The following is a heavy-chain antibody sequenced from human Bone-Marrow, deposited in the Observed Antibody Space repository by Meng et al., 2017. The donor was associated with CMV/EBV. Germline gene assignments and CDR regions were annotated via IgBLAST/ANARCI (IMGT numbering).Heavy chain of an antibody. CDR3: AREGYGGDNWFDP. J-gene: IGHJ5*02. CDR1: GYTFTGYY. D-gene: IGHD1-1*01. V-gene: IGHV1-2*02. Sequence: KASGYTFTGYYMHWVRPAPGQGLEWMGWINPNSGVTNYAQKFQGRVTMTRDTSISTAYMELSRLRSDDTAVYYCAREGYGGDNWFDPWGQGTLVTVSS. CDR2: INPNSGVT.